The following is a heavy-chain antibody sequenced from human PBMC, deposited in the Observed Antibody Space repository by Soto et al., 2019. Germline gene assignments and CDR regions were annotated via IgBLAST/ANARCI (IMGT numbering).Heavy chain of an antibody. CDR2: ISGSGSST. D-gene: IGHD6-19*01. J-gene: IGHJ4*02. Sequence: HPGGSLRLSCAASGFTFSSCAMSWVRQAPGKGLEWVSTISGSGSSTYYADSVKGRLTILRENPRSTLYLQMNSLRAEDTAIYYWAKMDRIAVAGPKDWGKGTMGTFGS. CDR1: GFTFSSCA. V-gene: IGHV3-23*01. CDR3: AKMDRIAVAGPKD.